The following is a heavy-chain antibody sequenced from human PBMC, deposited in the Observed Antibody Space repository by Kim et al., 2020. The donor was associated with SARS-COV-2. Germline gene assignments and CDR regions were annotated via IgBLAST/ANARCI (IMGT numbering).Heavy chain of an antibody. CDR3: ARRPFLTGYYQPIDY. CDR2: IYYSGST. V-gene: IGHV4-39*07. CDR1: GGSISSSSYY. J-gene: IGHJ4*02. Sequence: SETLSLTCTVSGGSISSSSYYWGWIRQPPGKGLEWIGSIYYSGSTYYNPSLKSRVTISVDTSKNQFSLKLSSVTAADTAVYYCARRPFLTGYYQPIDYWGQGTLVTVSS. D-gene: IGHD3-9*01.